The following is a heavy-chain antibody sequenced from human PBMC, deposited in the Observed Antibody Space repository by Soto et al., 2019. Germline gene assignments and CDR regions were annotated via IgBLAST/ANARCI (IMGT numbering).Heavy chain of an antibody. D-gene: IGHD6-13*01. CDR3: GRGPSPRAPAGGTPYYYALDV. J-gene: IGHJ6*02. V-gene: IGHV1-8*02. CDR1: GYDFTAYD. Sequence: ASVKVSCKASGYDFTAYDINWVRQASGQGLEWMGWMNPINGATGSARRFQGRVSMTRNTATNTAYWELTSLRSDDTAVYYCGRGPSPRAPAGGTPYYYALDVWGQGTTVTVSS. CDR2: MNPINGAT.